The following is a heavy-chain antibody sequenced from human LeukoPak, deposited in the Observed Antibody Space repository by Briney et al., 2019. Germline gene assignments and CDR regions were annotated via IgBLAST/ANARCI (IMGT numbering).Heavy chain of an antibody. CDR2: INPNSGGT. D-gene: IGHD5-18*01. CDR3: ARDGGEYTAMVVYDY. CDR1: GYTFTGYY. V-gene: IGHV1-2*02. J-gene: IGHJ4*02. Sequence: ASVTVSCKASGYTFTGYYMHWVRQAPGQGLEWMGWINPNSGGTNYAQKFQGRVTMTRDTSISTAYMELSRLRSDDTAVYYCARDGGEYTAMVVYDYWGQGTLVTVSS.